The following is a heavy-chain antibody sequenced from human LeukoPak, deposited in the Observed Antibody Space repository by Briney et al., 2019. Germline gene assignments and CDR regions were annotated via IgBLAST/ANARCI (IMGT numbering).Heavy chain of an antibody. Sequence: GGSLRLSCVASGFTFSISWVTWVRLAPGKGLEWVANIGKHGNKKYYVDSVKGRFAISRDYASNSVFLQMDSLRAEDTSVYYCARDAGWGYYDLWGQGTPVTVSS. D-gene: IGHD1-26*01. CDR3: ARDAGWGYYDL. CDR2: IGKHGNKK. CDR1: GFTFSISW. J-gene: IGHJ4*02. V-gene: IGHV3-7*01.